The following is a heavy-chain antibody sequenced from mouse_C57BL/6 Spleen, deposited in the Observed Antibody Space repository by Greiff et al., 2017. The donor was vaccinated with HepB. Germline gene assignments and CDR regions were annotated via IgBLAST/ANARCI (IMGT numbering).Heavy chain of an antibody. Sequence: VQLQQSGAELVRPGASVTLSCKASGYTFTDYEMHWVKQTHVHGLEWIGAIDPETGGTAYNQKFKGKAILTADKSSSTAYMELRSLTSEDSAVYSCTRPVVGGGYFDYWGQGTTLTVSS. J-gene: IGHJ2*01. CDR2: IDPETGGT. D-gene: IGHD1-1*01. CDR1: GYTFTDYE. CDR3: TRPVVGGGYFDY. V-gene: IGHV1-15*01.